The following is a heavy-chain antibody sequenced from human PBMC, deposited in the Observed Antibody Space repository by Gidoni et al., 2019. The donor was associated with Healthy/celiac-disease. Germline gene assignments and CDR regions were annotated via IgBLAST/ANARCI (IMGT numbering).Heavy chain of an antibody. J-gene: IGHJ4*02. CDR1: GFTVSSNY. V-gene: IGHV3-66*02. Sequence: EVQLVESGGGLVQPGGSLRLSCAASGFTVSSNYMSWVRQAPGKGLEWVSVIYSGGSTYYADSVKVRFTISRDNSKNTLYLQMNSLRAEDTAVYYCARDRSGYYSFDYWGQGTLVTVSS. D-gene: IGHD3-22*01. CDR2: IYSGGST. CDR3: ARDRSGYYSFDY.